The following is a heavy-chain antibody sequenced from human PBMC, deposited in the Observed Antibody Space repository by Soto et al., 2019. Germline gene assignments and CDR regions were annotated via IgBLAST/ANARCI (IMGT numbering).Heavy chain of an antibody. Sequence: PGGSLRLSCAASGFTFSSYGMHWVRQAPGKGLEWVAVISYDGSNKYYADSVKGRFTISRDNSKNTLYLQMNSLRAEDTAVYYCAILAGRYCSSTSCYAPSDDFDIWGQGTMVTVSS. D-gene: IGHD2-2*01. CDR2: ISYDGSNK. CDR1: GFTFSSYG. J-gene: IGHJ3*02. V-gene: IGHV3-30*03. CDR3: AILAGRYCSSTSCYAPSDDFDI.